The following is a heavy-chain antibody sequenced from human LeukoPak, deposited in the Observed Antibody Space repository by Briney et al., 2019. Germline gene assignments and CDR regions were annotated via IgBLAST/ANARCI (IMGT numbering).Heavy chain of an antibody. CDR2: ISPSGGDT. CDR1: GFTFSSYA. V-gene: IGHV3-23*01. Sequence: GGSLRLSCAASGFTFSSYAMTWVRQAPGEGLEWVSAISPSGGDTYYADSVQGRFTFSRDNSKNTLYLQMNSLRAEDTAVYYCAKEMQQSLRGAFDIWGQGTMVTVSS. D-gene: IGHD6-19*01. J-gene: IGHJ3*02. CDR3: AKEMQQSLRGAFDI.